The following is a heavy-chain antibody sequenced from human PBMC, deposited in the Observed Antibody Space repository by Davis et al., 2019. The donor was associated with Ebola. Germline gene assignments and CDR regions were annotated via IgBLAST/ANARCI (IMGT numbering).Heavy chain of an antibody. Sequence: SVKVSCKASGCTFSSYAISWVRQAPGQGLEWMGEIIPFYGTPHYAQKLQGRVTISAVAGTSTSYLELISLRSEDTAVYFCATAGGVAVGGTEFSVWGQGTMVTVSS. CDR1: GCTFSSYA. J-gene: IGHJ4*02. CDR3: ATAGGVAVGGTEFSV. D-gene: IGHD6-19*01. CDR2: IIPFYGTP. V-gene: IGHV1-69*13.